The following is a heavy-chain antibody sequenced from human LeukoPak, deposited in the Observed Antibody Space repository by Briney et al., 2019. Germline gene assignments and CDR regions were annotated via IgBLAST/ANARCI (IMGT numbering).Heavy chain of an antibody. Sequence: ASVKVSCKASGYTFTGYYTHWVRQAPGQGLEWMGWINPNSGGTNYAQKFQGRVTMTRDTSISTAYMELSRLRSDDTAVYYCATLYYYDSSGYDWGQGTLVTVSS. V-gene: IGHV1-2*02. J-gene: IGHJ4*02. CDR3: ATLYYYDSSGYD. CDR1: GYTFTGYY. CDR2: INPNSGGT. D-gene: IGHD3-22*01.